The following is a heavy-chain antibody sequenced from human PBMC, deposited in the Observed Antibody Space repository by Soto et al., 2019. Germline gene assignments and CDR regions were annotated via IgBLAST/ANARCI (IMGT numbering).Heavy chain of an antibody. CDR3: AKDRSEYLGNESWFDP. CDR2: ISWNSGSI. D-gene: IGHD3-16*01. Sequence: GGSLRLSCAASGFTFDDYAMHWVRQAPGKGLEWVSGISWNSGSIGYADSVKGRFTISRDNAKNSLYLQMNSLRAEDTALYYCAKDRSEYLGNESWFDPWGQGTLVTVSS. CDR1: GFTFDDYA. J-gene: IGHJ5*02. V-gene: IGHV3-9*01.